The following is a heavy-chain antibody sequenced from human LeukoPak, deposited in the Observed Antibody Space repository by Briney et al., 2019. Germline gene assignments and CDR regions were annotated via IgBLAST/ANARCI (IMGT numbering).Heavy chain of an antibody. D-gene: IGHD4-23*01. Sequence: GGSLRLSCAVSGFTFTTYAMNWVRQAPGKGLEWISYISSSSSSTIYYADSVKGRFTISRDNAKNSLYLQMNSLSDEDTAVYYCARDYGGHGEYFDYWGQGTLVTVSS. CDR2: ISSSSSSTI. CDR3: ARDYGGHGEYFDY. CDR1: GFTFTTYA. J-gene: IGHJ4*02. V-gene: IGHV3-48*02.